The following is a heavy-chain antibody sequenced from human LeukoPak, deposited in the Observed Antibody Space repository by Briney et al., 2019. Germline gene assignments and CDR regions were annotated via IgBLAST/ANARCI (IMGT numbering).Heavy chain of an antibody. CDR2: INHNGESA. CDR3: ARDPYDFWSGPGVYYYYYYMDV. Sequence: ASVIISCKASGYSFATYHMHWVRQAPGQGLEWVGIINHNGESASYAPKLRGRVTMTRDASTNTVSMELSSLKFEDTAVYYCARDPYDFWSGPGVYYYYYYMDVWGKGTTVTVSS. CDR1: GYSFATYH. V-gene: IGHV1-46*04. J-gene: IGHJ6*03. D-gene: IGHD3-3*01.